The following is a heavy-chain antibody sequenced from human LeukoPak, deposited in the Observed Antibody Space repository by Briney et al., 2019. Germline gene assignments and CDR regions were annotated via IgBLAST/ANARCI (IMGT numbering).Heavy chain of an antibody. CDR1: GFTFSSYS. D-gene: IGHD6-19*01. CDR3: ARDLSSGWYYDAFDI. Sequence: GGSLRLSCAASGFTFSSYSMNWVRQAPGKGLEWVSSISSSSSYIYYADSVKGRFTIPRDNAKNSLYLQMNSLRAEDTAVYYCARDLSSGWYYDAFDIWGQGTMVTVSS. V-gene: IGHV3-21*01. CDR2: ISSSSSYI. J-gene: IGHJ3*02.